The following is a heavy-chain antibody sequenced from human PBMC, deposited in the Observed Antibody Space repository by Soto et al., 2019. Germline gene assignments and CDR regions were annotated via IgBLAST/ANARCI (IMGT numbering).Heavy chain of an antibody. CDR1: GFTFSSYS. D-gene: IGHD1-26*01. CDR2: ISSSSSYI. J-gene: IGHJ4*02. Sequence: GGSLRLSCAASGFTFSSYSMNWVRQAPGKGLEWVSSISSSSSYIYYADSVKGRFTISRDSAKNSLYLQMNSLRAEDTAVYYCARASGSYSAPDWGQGTLVTVSS. CDR3: ARASGSYSAPD. V-gene: IGHV3-21*01.